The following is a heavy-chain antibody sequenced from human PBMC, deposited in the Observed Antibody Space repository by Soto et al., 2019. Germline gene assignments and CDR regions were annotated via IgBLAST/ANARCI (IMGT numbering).Heavy chain of an antibody. J-gene: IGHJ3*02. CDR1: GGSISSSSYY. Sequence: SETLSLTCTVSGGSISSSSYYWGWIRQPPGKGLEWIGSIYYSGSTYYNPSLKSRVTISVDTSKNQFSLKLSSVTAADTAVYYCARPPYIVATIEPHAFDIWGQGTMVTVSS. D-gene: IGHD5-12*01. V-gene: IGHV4-39*01. CDR2: IYYSGST. CDR3: ARPPYIVATIEPHAFDI.